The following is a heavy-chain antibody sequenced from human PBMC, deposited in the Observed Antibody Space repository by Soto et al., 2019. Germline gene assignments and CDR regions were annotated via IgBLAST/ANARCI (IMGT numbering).Heavy chain of an antibody. J-gene: IGHJ4*02. CDR1: GYTFTSYD. CDR3: ARAVAVPADFDY. V-gene: IGHV1-69*13. CDR2: IIPIFGTA. Sequence: SVKVSCKASGYTFTSYDINWVRQAPGQGLEWMGGIIPIFGTANYAQKFQGRVTITADESTSTAYMELSSLRSEDTAVYYCARAVAVPADFDYWGQGTLVTVSS. D-gene: IGHD6-19*01.